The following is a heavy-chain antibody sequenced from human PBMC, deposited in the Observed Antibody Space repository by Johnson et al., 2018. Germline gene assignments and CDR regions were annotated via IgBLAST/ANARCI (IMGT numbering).Heavy chain of an antibody. D-gene: IGHD6-19*01. Sequence: QVQLVQSGGGVVQPGRSLRLSCAASGFTFSSYGMHWVRQAPGKGLEWVAVISYDGSNKYYADSVKGRFPISRDNSKNTLYLQMNSLRAEDTAVYYCAKARSGWITDAFDIWGQGTMVTVSS. CDR3: AKARSGWITDAFDI. V-gene: IGHV3-30*18. CDR1: GFTFSSYG. J-gene: IGHJ3*02. CDR2: ISYDGSNK.